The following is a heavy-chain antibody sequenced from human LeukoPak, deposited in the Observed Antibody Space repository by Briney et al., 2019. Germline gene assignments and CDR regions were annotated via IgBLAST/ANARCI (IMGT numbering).Heavy chain of an antibody. J-gene: IGHJ6*02. CDR1: GFTFSNYE. Sequence: GGSLRLSCAASGFTFSNYEMNWVRQAPGKGLEWVAVIWYDGSNKYYADSVKGRFTISRDNSKNTLYLQKNSLRAEDTAVYYCARRWRTYYYGMDVWGQGTTVTVSS. CDR2: IWYDGSNK. D-gene: IGHD4-23*01. CDR3: ARRWRTYYYGMDV. V-gene: IGHV3-33*08.